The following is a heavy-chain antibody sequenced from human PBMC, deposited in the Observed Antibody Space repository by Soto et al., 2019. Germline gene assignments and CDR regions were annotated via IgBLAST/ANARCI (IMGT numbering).Heavy chain of an antibody. CDR1: GGSLSSYY. CDR2: MYYSGST. CDR3: ARGGYQSIDY. D-gene: IGHD5-12*01. Sequence: SETLSLTCTVSGGSLSSYYWTWIRQPPGKGLEWIGYMYYSGSTNYNPSLKSRVTISVDTSKNQFSLKLSSVTAADTAVYYCARGGYQSIDYWGQGTLVTVSS. J-gene: IGHJ4*02. V-gene: IGHV4-59*01.